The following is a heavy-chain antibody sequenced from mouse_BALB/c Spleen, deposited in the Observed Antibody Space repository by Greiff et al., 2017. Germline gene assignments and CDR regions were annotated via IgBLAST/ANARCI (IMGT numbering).Heavy chain of an antibody. J-gene: IGHJ4*01. V-gene: IGHV1-80*01. D-gene: IGHD2-1*01. CDR2: IYPGDGDT. Sequence: VQGVESGAELVRPGSSVKISCKASGYAFSSYWMNWVKQRPGQGLEWIGQIYPGDGDTNYNGKFKGKATLTADKSSSTAYMQLSSLTSEDSAVYFCARRGNYPYAMDYWGQGTSVTVSS. CDR1: GYAFSSYW. CDR3: ARRGNYPYAMDY.